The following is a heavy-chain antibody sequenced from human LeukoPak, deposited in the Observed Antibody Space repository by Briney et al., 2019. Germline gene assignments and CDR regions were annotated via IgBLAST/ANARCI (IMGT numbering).Heavy chain of an antibody. Sequence: GGSLRLSCAASGFTFSNAWMSWVRQAPGKGLEWVGRIKSKTDGGTTDYAAPVKGRFTISRDDSKNTLYLQMNSLKTEDTAVYYCTTSTDSSSWYGIDYWGQGTLVTVSS. J-gene: IGHJ4*02. CDR1: GFTFSNAW. D-gene: IGHD6-13*01. CDR2: IKSKTDGGTT. V-gene: IGHV3-15*01. CDR3: TTSTDSSSWYGIDY.